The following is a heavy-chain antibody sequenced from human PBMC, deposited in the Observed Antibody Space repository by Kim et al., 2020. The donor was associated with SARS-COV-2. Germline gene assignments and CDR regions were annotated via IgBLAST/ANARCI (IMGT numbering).Heavy chain of an antibody. CDR3: ARGRGYSYGNTAFDS. Sequence: RKFEGRLTMTRNTSISTAYMELSRLRSEDTAVYYCARGRGYSYGNTAFDSWGQGTLVTVSS. V-gene: IGHV1-8*01. D-gene: IGHD5-18*01. J-gene: IGHJ4*02.